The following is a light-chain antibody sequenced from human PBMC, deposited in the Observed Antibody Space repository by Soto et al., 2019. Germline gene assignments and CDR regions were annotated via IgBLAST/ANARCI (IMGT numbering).Light chain of an antibody. CDR1: QSVSSY. CDR2: DAS. J-gene: IGKJ4*01. CDR3: QQRSNWPRLT. V-gene: IGKV3-11*01. Sequence: EIVMTQSPATLSVSPGERATLSCRASQSVSSYLAWYQQKPGQAPRLLIYDASNRATGIPARFSGSGSGTDFTLTISSLEPEDFAVYYCQQRSNWPRLTFGGGTQGGYQ.